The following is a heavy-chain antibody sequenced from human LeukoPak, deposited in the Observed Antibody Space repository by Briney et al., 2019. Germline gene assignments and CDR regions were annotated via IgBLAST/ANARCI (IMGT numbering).Heavy chain of an antibody. J-gene: IGHJ6*02. D-gene: IGHD3-9*01. Sequence: GGSLRLSCAASGFTVSSNYMSWVRQAPGKGLEWVAVISYDGSNKYYADSVKGRFTISRDNSKNTLYLQMNSLRAEDTAVYYCAKVLSSIVRYFDWREGMDVWGQGTTVTVSS. CDR1: GFTVSSNY. CDR2: ISYDGSNK. V-gene: IGHV3-30*18. CDR3: AKVLSSIVRYFDWREGMDV.